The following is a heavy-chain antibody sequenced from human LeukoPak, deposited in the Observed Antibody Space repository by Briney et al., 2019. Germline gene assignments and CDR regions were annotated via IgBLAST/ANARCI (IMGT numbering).Heavy chain of an antibody. J-gene: IGHJ6*01. Sequence: ASVKVSCKASGYAFTGYYMHWVRQAPGQGLEWMGWINPNSGGTNYAQKFQGRVTMTRDTSISTAYMELSRLRSDDTAVYYCARHRRDYYYYYGMDVWVEGATVTDSS. V-gene: IGHV1-2*02. CDR3: ARHRRDYYYYYGMDV. CDR1: GYAFTGYY. CDR2: INPNSGGT.